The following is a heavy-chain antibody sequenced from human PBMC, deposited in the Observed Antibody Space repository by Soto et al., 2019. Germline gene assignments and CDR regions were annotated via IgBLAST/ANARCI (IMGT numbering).Heavy chain of an antibody. CDR2: ISGSGSTT. D-gene: IGHD1-26*01. V-gene: IGHV3-23*01. CDR1: GFTFSSYG. J-gene: IGHJ4*02. CDR3: SKAKGGYSYYFDY. Sequence: GGSLRLSCAASGFTFSSYGMSWVRQAPGKGLEWVSGISGSGSTTYHADSVKGRFTISRDNSKNTLYLQMNSLRAEDTAVYYCSKAKGGYSYYFDYWGQGALVTVSS.